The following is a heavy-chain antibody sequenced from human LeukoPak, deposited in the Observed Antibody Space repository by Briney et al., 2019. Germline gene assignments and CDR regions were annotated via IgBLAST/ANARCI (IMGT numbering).Heavy chain of an antibody. J-gene: IGHJ6*03. V-gene: IGHV3-33*06. CDR1: GFTFSSYG. CDR2: IWYDGSNK. Sequence: GGSLRLSCAASGFTFSSYGMHWVRQAPGKGLEWVAVIWYDGSNKYYADSVKGRFTISRDNSKNTLYLQMNSLRAEDTAVYYCAKGNGDYYYHYMDVWGKGTTVTVSS. CDR3: AKGNGDYYYHYMDV. D-gene: IGHD1-1*01.